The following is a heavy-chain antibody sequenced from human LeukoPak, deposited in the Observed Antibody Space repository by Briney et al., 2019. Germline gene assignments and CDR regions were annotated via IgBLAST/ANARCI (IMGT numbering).Heavy chain of an antibody. D-gene: IGHD3-3*01. CDR1: GYTFTGYY. V-gene: IGHV1-2*02. Sequence: GASVKVSCKASGYTFTGYYMHWVRQAPGQGLEWMGWINPNSGGTNYAQKFQGRVTMTRDTYISTAYMELSRMISDDTAVYYCARDLRFLEWLSGDWFDPWRQGTLVTVSS. CDR3: ARDLRFLEWLSGDWFDP. J-gene: IGHJ5*02. CDR2: INPNSGGT.